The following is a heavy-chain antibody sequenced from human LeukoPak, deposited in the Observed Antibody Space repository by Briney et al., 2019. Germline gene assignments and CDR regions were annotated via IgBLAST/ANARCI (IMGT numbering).Heavy chain of an antibody. CDR1: GFTFSTYA. D-gene: IGHD3-22*01. CDR2: VSTSGGDT. V-gene: IGHV3-23*01. CDR3: AKDLPYYYDSSGYWSYFDY. Sequence: GGSLRLSCAASGFTFSTYAMSWVRQAPGKGLEWVSSVSTSGGDTYNADSVKGRFTISRDNSKNTLYLQMNSLRAEDTAVYYCAKDLPYYYDSSGYWSYFDYWGQGTLVTVSS. J-gene: IGHJ4*02.